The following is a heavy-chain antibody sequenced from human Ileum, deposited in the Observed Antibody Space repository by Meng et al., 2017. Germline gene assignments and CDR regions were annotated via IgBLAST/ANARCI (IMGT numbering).Heavy chain of an antibody. V-gene: IGHV4-59*08. CDR2: IHNSATT. Sequence: QVQPQESGPGLVKPSETLPPTCPVSGGSISNYYWSWIRQPPGKGLEWIGYIHNSATTKYSPSLKSRVTISEDTSKNQFSLKLSSVTAADTAVYYCARHDVVPVIRHGFDPWGQGTLVTVSS. J-gene: IGHJ5*02. D-gene: IGHD3-10*01. CDR3: ARHDVVPVIRHGFDP. CDR1: GGSISNYY.